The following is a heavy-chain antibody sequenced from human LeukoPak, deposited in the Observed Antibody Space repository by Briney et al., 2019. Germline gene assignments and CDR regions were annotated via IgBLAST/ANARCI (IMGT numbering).Heavy chain of an antibody. J-gene: IGHJ4*02. CDR2: ISYDGSNK. D-gene: IGHD3-16*02. V-gene: IGHV3-30-3*01. Sequence: PGRSLRLSCAASGFTFSSYAMHWVRQAPGKGLEWVAVISYDGSNKYYADSVKGRFTISRDNFKNTLYLQMNSLRAEDTAVYYCATDLIPLTFGGVIVNDYWGQGTLVTVSS. CDR1: GFTFSSYA. CDR3: ATDLIPLTFGGVIVNDY.